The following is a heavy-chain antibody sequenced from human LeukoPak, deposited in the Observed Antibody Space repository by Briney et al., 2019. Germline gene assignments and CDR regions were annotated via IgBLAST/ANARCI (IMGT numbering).Heavy chain of an antibody. V-gene: IGHV3-7*03. CDR3: AREWSSSGKTTRDNWFDP. CDR1: GFTFSSYW. CDR2: IKQDGSEK. D-gene: IGHD4-17*01. Sequence: PGRSLRLSCAASGFTFSSYWMSWVRQAPGKGLEWVANIKQDGSEKYYVDSVKGRFTISRDNAKNSLYLQMNSLRAEDTAVYYCAREWSSSGKTTRDNWFDPWGQGTLVTVSS. J-gene: IGHJ5*02.